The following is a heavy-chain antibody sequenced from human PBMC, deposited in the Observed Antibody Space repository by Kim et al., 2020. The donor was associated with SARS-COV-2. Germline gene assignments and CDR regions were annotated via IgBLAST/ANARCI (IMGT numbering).Heavy chain of an antibody. CDR3: ARSKSGRYFDWPLDS. J-gene: IGHJ5*01. Sequence: GGSLRLSCAASGFTFSDYYMSWIRQAPGKGLEWVSYISRSSSYTNYADSVKGRFTISRDNAKNSLYMPSNIRRAEDTTVHYCARSKSGRYFDWPLDSLG. CDR2: ISRSSSYT. CDR1: GFTFSDYY. D-gene: IGHD3-9*01. V-gene: IGHV3-11*03.